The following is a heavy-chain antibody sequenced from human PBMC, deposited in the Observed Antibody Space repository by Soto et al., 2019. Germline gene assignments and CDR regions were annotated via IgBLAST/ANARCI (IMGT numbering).Heavy chain of an antibody. CDR3: ARESGENWTYEAH. CDR2: ITVNGNT. V-gene: IGHV4-4*07. J-gene: IGHJ1*01. Sequence: SETLSLTCTVSGAYISDFSWSWIRQPAGKGLEWIGRITVNGNTQYNPSFRSRVTMSMDTSRNQFSLNLQSATAADTALYYCARESGENWTYEAHWGQGTLVTVSS. D-gene: IGHD1-7*01. CDR1: GAYISDFS.